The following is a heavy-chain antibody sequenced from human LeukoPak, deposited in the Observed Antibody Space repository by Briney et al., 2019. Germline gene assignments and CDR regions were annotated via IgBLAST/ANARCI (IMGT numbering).Heavy chain of an antibody. V-gene: IGHV3-23*01. Sequence: GGSLRLSCAASGFTFSSYGMSWVRQDPGKGLEWVSSITTSGGSTSYADYVRGRFTISRDNSKHTLYLQMNSLRAEDTALYYCVCYDNAAEYFHFWGQGTLVTVSS. CDR1: GFTFSSYG. CDR2: ITTSGGST. D-gene: IGHD3-22*01. CDR3: VCYDNAAEYFHF. J-gene: IGHJ1*01.